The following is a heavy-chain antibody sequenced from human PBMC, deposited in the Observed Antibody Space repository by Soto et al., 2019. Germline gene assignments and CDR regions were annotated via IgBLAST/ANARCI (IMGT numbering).Heavy chain of an antibody. CDR2: IYHSGST. Sequence: QVQLEESGPGLVKPSGTLSLTCAVSGGSISTDNWWSWVRQAPGKGLEWVGEIYHSGSTNYNPSLKSRVTISIDKSKDQFSLDVRSVTAADTAVYCCARGGRWLFDYWGQGTLVTVSS. V-gene: IGHV4-4*01. CDR1: GGSISTDNW. J-gene: IGHJ4*02. D-gene: IGHD5-12*01. CDR3: ARGGRWLFDY.